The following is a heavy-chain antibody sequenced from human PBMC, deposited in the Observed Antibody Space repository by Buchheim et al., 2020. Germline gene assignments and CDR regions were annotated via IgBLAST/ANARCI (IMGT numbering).Heavy chain of an antibody. D-gene: IGHD2-8*01. CDR1: GFTFSTYT. CDR3: VRGGYCTTNSCYNSFSY. CDR2: ISSSSSTI. V-gene: IGHV3-48*02. J-gene: IGHJ4*02. Sequence: EVQLVESGGGLVQPGGSLRLSCAASGFTFSTYTMNWVRQAPGKGLEWVSYISSSSSTIYYADSVKGRFTVSRDNAKNSLYLQMNSLRDEYTAIYYCVRGGYCTTNSCYNSFSYCGQGTL.